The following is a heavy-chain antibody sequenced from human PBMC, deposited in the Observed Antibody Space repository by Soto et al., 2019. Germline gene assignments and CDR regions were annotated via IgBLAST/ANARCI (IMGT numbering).Heavy chain of an antibody. Sequence: EVQLVESGGGLIQPGGSLRLSCAASGFTVSSNYMSWVRQAPGKGLEWVSVIYSGGSTYYTDSVKGRFTISRDNSKNTLYLQMNSLRVEDTAVYYCPRELAAAGYYYGMDVWGQGTTVTVSS. D-gene: IGHD6-13*01. CDR3: PRELAAAGYYYGMDV. CDR2: IYSGGST. V-gene: IGHV3-53*01. J-gene: IGHJ6*02. CDR1: GFTVSSNY.